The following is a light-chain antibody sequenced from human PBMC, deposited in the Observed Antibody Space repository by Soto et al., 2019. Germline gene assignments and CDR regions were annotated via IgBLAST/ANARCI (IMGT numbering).Light chain of an antibody. J-gene: IGLJ2*01. CDR3: CSNAGSSTL. Sequence: QSALTQPASVSGSPGQSITISCTKTSSDVGSYNIVSWYQQHPGKAPKLMIYEVTKRPSGVSDRFSGSWSGNTASLTISGLQAEDEADYYCCSNAGSSTLFGGGTKLTVL. CDR1: SSDVGSYNI. V-gene: IGLV2-23*02. CDR2: EVT.